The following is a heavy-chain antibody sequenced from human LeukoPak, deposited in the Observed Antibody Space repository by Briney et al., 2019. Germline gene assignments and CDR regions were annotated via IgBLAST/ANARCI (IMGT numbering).Heavy chain of an antibody. J-gene: IGHJ4*02. D-gene: IGHD1-26*01. CDR3: ATTDEPGELSFDY. V-gene: IGHV1-24*01. Sequence: ASVTVSCKVSGYTLTELSMHWVRQAPGKGLEWMGGFDPEDGETICAQKFQGRVTMTEDTSTDTAYMELSSLRSEDTAVYYCATTDEPGELSFDYWGQGTLVTVSS. CDR1: GYTLTELS. CDR2: FDPEDGET.